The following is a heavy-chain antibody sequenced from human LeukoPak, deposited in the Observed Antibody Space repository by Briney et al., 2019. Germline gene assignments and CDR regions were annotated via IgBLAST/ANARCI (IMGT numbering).Heavy chain of an antibody. J-gene: IGHJ4*02. CDR1: GFTFRSYA. CDR3: AKDDLWELRGFDY. D-gene: IGHD1-26*01. CDR2: ISYDGSNK. V-gene: IGHV3-30*18. Sequence: GGSLRLSCAGSGFTFRSYAMSWVRQAPGKGLEWVAVISYDGSNKYYADSVKGRFTISRDNSKNTLYLQMNSLRAEDTAVYYCAKDDLWELRGFDYWGQGTLVTVSS.